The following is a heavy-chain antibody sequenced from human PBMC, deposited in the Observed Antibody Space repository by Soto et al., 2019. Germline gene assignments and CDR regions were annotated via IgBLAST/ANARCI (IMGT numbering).Heavy chain of an antibody. Sequence: PGGSLRLSCAASGFTFSSYGMPWVRQAPGKGLEWVAVIWYDGSNKYYADSVKGRFTISRDNSKNTLYLQMDSLRAEDTAGYYCAREGFCSGGSCCSHDDVLDIWARGTMVPVSS. CDR2: IWYDGSNK. CDR1: GFTFSSYG. D-gene: IGHD2-15*01. J-gene: IGHJ3*02. CDR3: AREGFCSGGSCCSHDDVLDI. V-gene: IGHV3-33*08.